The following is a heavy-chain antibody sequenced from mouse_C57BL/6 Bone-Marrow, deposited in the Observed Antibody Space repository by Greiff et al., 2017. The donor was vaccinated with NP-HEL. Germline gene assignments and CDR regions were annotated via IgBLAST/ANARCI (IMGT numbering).Heavy chain of an antibody. J-gene: IGHJ2*01. V-gene: IGHV1-19*01. CDR3: ARKVYYDPFDY. D-gene: IGHD2-4*01. CDR2: INPYNGGT. Sequence: EVKLQESGPVLVKPGASVKMSCKASGYTFTDYYMNWVKQSHGKSLEWIGVINPYNGGTSYNQKFKGKATLTVDKSSSTAYMELNSLTSEDSAVYYCARKVYYDPFDYWGQGTTLTVSS. CDR1: GYTFTDYY.